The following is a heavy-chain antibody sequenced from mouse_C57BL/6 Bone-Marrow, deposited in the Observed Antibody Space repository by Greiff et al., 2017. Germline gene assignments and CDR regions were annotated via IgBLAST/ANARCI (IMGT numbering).Heavy chain of an antibody. CDR2: FYPGSGSI. D-gene: IGHD2-4*01. V-gene: IGHV1-62-2*01. Sequence: QVQLQQSGAELVKPGASVKLSCKASGYIFTEYTIHWVKQRSGQGLEWIGWFYPGSGSIKYNERFKDKATLTADKSSNTVYMELSRLTYEDSAVYFCARHERYYDYEVYFDYWGQGTTLTVSS. CDR1: GYIFTEYT. CDR3: ARHERYYDYEVYFDY. J-gene: IGHJ2*01.